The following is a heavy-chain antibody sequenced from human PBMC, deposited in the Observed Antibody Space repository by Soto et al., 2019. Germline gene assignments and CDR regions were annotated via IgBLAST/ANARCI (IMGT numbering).Heavy chain of an antibody. J-gene: IGHJ6*02. CDR1: GYSFTSYW. V-gene: IGHV5-10-1*01. CDR3: ARLHPYYYDSSGYYGYYYGIDV. Sequence: GESLKISCKGSGYSFTSYWISWVLQIPWKGLEWMGRIDPSDSYTNYSPSFQGHVTISADKSISTAYLQWSSLKASDTAMYYCARLHPYYYDSSGYYGYYYGIDVWGQGTTVTVSS. D-gene: IGHD3-22*01. CDR2: IDPSDSYT.